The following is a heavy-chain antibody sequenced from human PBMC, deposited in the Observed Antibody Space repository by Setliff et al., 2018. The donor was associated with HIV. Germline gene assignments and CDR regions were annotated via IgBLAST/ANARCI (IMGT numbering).Heavy chain of an antibody. CDR3: ARVWSPGGYSHAFDI. CDR2: IIPIFGTP. J-gene: IGHJ3*02. Sequence: SVKVSCKVSGGSFSSYAISWVRQAPGQGLEWMGRIIPIFGTPNYAQKFQGRVTMTRDTSTSTVYMELSSLRSEDTAVYYCARVWSPGGYSHAFDIWGQGTMVTVSS. D-gene: IGHD3-22*01. V-gene: IGHV1-69*05. CDR1: GGSFSSYA.